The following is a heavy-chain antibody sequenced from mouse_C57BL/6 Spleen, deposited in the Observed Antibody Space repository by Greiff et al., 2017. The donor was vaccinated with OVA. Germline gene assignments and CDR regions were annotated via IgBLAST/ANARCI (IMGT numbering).Heavy chain of an antibody. D-gene: IGHD2-3*01. CDR3: ARRIDGYYYAMDY. J-gene: IGHJ4*01. CDR2: IHPNSGST. CDR1: GYTFTSYW. V-gene: IGHV1-64*01. Sequence: QVQLQQPGAELVKPGASVKLSCKASGYTFTSYWMHWVKQRPGQGLEWIGMIHPNSGSTNYNEKFKSKATLTVDKSSSTAYMQLSSLTSEDSAVYYCARRIDGYYYAMDYWGQGTSVTVSS.